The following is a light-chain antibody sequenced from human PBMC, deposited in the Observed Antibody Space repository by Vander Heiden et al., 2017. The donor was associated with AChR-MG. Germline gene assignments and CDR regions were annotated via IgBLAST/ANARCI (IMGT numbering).Light chain of an antibody. V-gene: IGKV3-20*01. J-gene: IGKJ1*01. CDR3: QQEGSSPQT. Sequence: EIVFTQSPGILSLSPGDRATLSCRASQSVSSSYLAWYQQKPGQAPRLLSYGASSRATGIPDRFSGSGSGTDFTLTISRLEREDFAVYYCQQEGSSPQTFGQRTKVEIK. CDR1: QSVSSSY. CDR2: GAS.